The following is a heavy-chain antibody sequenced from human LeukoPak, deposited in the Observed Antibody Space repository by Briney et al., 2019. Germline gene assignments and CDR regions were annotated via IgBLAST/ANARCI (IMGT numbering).Heavy chain of an antibody. CDR3: ARDRYGGADY. D-gene: IGHD2-21*01. CDR1: GFSISSGSYY. J-gene: IGHJ4*02. V-gene: IGHV4-61*02. CDR2: IYTSGST. Sequence: SQTLSLTCTASGFSISSGSYYWSWIRQPAGKGLEWIGRIYTSGSTNYNPSLKSRVTISVDTSKNQFSLKLSSVTAADTAVYYCARDRYGGADYWRQGTLVTVSS.